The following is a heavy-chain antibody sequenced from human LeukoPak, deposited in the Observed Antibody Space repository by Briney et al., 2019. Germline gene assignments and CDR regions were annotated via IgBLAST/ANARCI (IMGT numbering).Heavy chain of an antibody. V-gene: IGHV1-2*02. CDR3: ARVEEYYDFWSGYFFDP. CDR2: INPNSGGT. D-gene: IGHD3-3*01. J-gene: IGHJ5*02. CDR1: GYTFTGYY. Sequence: ASVKVSCKASGYTFTGYYMHWVRQAPGQGLEWMGWINPNSGGTNYAQKLQGKVTMTTDTSTSTAYMELRSLRSDDTAVYYCARVEEYYDFWSGYFFDPWGQGTLVTVSS.